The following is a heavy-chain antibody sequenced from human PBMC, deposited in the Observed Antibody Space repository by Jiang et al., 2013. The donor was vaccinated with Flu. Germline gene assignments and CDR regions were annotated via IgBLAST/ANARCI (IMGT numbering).Heavy chain of an antibody. CDR2: IYAGDSNT. CDR1: EYRFTNYW. J-gene: IGHJ4*02. D-gene: IGHD2-15*01. V-gene: IGHV5-51*03. CDR3: ARYRGYHDY. Sequence: GAEVKKPGESLKISCKDSEYRFTNYWFGWVRQMPGKGLEWMGIIYAGDSNTKYSPSFRGQVTISADTSVRTAYLQWSGLKASDTAMYYCARYRGYHDYWGQGTLVTVSS.